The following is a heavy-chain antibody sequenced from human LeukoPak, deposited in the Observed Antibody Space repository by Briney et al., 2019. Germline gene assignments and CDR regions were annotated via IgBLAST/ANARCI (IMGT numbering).Heavy chain of an antibody. J-gene: IGHJ6*02. CDR3: ARDGHGDGILSGYSYFGMDV. CDR2: ISISSSYI. Sequence: GGSLRLSCAASGFSLSSYSMDWVRQAPGKGLEWVSSISISSSYIYYADSVKGRFTITRDNAKNSLYLQMNSLRAEDTAVYFCARDGHGDGILSGYSYFGMDVWGQGTAVTVSS. D-gene: IGHD3-9*01. CDR1: GFSLSSYS. V-gene: IGHV3-21*01.